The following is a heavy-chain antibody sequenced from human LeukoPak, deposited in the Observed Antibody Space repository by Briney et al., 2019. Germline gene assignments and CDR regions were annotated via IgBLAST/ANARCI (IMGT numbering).Heavy chain of an antibody. J-gene: IGHJ6*03. CDR3: ARSGYGSGKDYYYYMDV. V-gene: IGHV4-61*02. CDR2: IYTSGST. Sequence: SETLSLTCTVSGGSISSGSYYWSWIRQPAGKGLEWIGRIYTSGSTNYNPSLKSRVTISVDTSKNQFSLKLSSVTAADTAVYYCARSGYGSGKDYYYYMDVWGKGTTVTISS. D-gene: IGHD3-10*01. CDR1: GGSISSGSYY.